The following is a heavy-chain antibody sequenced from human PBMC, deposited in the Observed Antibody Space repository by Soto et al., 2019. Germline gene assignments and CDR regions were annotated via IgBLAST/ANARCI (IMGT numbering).Heavy chain of an antibody. Sequence: QITLTESGPTLVKPTQTLTLTCTFSGFSLSTSGRGVGWIRQPPGKALEWLALIYWDDDKRYRPSLKSRLTITKDTSKNQVVLTLTNMDPMDTATYYCEHRRQILDYWGQGILVTVSS. CDR1: GFSLSTSGRG. J-gene: IGHJ4*02. CDR3: EHRRQILDY. V-gene: IGHV2-5*02. CDR2: IYWDDDK.